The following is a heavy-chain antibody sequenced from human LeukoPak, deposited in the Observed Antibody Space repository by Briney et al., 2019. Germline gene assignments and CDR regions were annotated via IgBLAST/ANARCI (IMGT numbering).Heavy chain of an antibody. CDR1: GLTVSRNY. D-gene: IGHD3-10*01. CDR2: IYSGGRT. Sequence: GGSLRLSCAASGLTVSRNYMSWVRQAPGKGLEWISVIYSGGRTDYADSVKGRFTISRDNSKDTLYLYMNSLRAEDTAVYYCSRGSANYRYFDYWGQGTLVTVSS. J-gene: IGHJ4*02. V-gene: IGHV3-53*01. CDR3: SRGSANYRYFDY.